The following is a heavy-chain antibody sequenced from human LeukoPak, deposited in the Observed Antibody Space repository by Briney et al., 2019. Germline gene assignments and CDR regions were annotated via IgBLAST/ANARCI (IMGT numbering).Heavy chain of an antibody. Sequence: SETLSLTCTVSGGSISSYYWSWIRQPPGKGLEWIGYIYYSGSTNYNLSLKSRVTISVDTSKNQFSLKLSSVTAADTAVYYCARQTFEYSSSGIDYWGQGTLVTVSS. CDR1: GGSISSYY. J-gene: IGHJ4*02. D-gene: IGHD6-6*01. V-gene: IGHV4-59*01. CDR3: ARQTFEYSSSGIDY. CDR2: IYYSGST.